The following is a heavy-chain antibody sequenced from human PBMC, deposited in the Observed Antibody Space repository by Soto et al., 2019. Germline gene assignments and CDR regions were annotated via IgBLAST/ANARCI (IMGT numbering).Heavy chain of an antibody. CDR2: IYYSGST. V-gene: IGHV4-39*01. CDR1: GGSISSSSSY. D-gene: IGHD4-17*01. J-gene: IGHJ5*02. CDR3: ARQPIGAATVPSVINWLDP. Sequence: SETLSLTCTVSGGSISSSSSYWGWIRQPPGKGLEWIGYIYYSGSTNYNPSLKSRVTISVDTSKNQFSLKLNSVTAADTAVYYCARQPIGAATVPSVINWLDPWAKGALLPVSS.